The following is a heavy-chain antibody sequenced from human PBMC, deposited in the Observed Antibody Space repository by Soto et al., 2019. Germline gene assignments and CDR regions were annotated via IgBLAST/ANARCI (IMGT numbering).Heavy chain of an antibody. CDR2: IYSGGST. Sequence: EVQLVESGGGLVQPGGSLRLSCAASGFTVSSNYMSWVRQAPGKGLEWVSVIYSGGSTNYADSVKGRFTISRDNSKKTLYLQMNSLRSEDRAVYYCAREGVVAASDWGQGTLVTVSS. J-gene: IGHJ4*02. CDR3: AREGVVAASD. V-gene: IGHV3-66*01. D-gene: IGHD2-15*01. CDR1: GFTVSSNY.